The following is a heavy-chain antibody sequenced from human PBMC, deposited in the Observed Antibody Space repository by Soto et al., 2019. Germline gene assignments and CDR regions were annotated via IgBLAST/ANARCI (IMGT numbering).Heavy chain of an antibody. CDR2: MNPNSGNT. Sequence: ASVKVSCKASGYTFTSYAMHWVRQAPGQRLEWMGWMNPNSGNTGYAQKFQGRVTMTRNTSISTAYMELSSLRSEDTAVYYGARGVRQLERRNYYYYYMDVWGKGTTVTVSS. D-gene: IGHD1-1*01. J-gene: IGHJ6*03. CDR3: ARGVRQLERRNYYYYYMDV. V-gene: IGHV1-8*02. CDR1: GYTFTSYA.